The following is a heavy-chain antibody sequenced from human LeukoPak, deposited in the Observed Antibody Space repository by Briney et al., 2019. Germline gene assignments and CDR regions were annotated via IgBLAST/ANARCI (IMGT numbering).Heavy chain of an antibody. D-gene: IGHD6-6*01. CDR3: ARDSSHYLGSSDY. Sequence: GGSLRLSCVVSGFSFGSYPMSWVRQAPGKGLEWVSVISETGDVTHYADSMKGRFTISRDNINNTLNLQMNSLRAEDTAIYYCARDSSHYLGSSDYWGQGTLVTVSS. CDR2: ISETGDVT. J-gene: IGHJ4*02. V-gene: IGHV3-23*01. CDR1: GFSFGSYP.